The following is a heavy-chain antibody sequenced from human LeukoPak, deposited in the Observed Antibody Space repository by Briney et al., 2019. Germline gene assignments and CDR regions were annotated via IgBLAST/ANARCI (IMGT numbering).Heavy chain of an antibody. D-gene: IGHD4-17*01. CDR1: GFIFKNAW. V-gene: IGHV3-15*01. J-gene: IGHJ4*02. CDR3: TTDLGDYGDYLRE. CDR2: VTSESAGGTT. Sequence: GGSLRLSCSTSGFIFKNAWMSWIRQAPGKGLEWVGRVTSESAGGTTDYPAVVEGRFSISRDDSTNMVYLQMNSLKTEDTALYYCTTDLGDYGDYLREWGQGTLVTVSS.